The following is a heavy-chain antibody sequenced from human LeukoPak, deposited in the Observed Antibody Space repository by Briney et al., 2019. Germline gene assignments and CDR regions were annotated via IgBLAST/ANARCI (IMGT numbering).Heavy chain of an antibody. CDR1: GYTFTSYD. CDR2: MNPNSGNT. CDR3: VRGRYDSSGSLIGY. D-gene: IGHD3-22*01. J-gene: IGHJ4*02. V-gene: IGHV1-8*01. Sequence: ASVKVSCKASGYTFTSYDINWVRQATGQGLEWMGWMNPNSGNTGYAQKFQGRVTMTRNTSISTTYMELSSLRSEDTAVYYCVRGRYDSSGSLIGYWGQGTLVTVSS.